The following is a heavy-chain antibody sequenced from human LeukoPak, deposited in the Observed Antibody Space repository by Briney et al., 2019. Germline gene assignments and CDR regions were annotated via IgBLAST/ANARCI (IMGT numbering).Heavy chain of an antibody. J-gene: IGHJ6*03. Sequence: PSETLSLTCTVSNGPTNTYQWTWIRQPPGKGLEWIGSIYHSGSTYYNPSLKSRVTISVDTSKNQFSLKLSSVTAADTAVYYCARAVGSGSFQTYYYYMDVWGKGTTVTISS. CDR2: IYHSGST. CDR1: NGPTNTYQ. CDR3: ARAVGSGSFQTYYYYMDV. D-gene: IGHD3-10*01. V-gene: IGHV4-59*12.